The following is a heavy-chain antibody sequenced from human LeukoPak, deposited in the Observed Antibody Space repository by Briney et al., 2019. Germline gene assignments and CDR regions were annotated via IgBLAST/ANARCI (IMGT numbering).Heavy chain of an antibody. CDR3: ARGYCSGGSCYRNPYNYYYYYYMDV. J-gene: IGHJ6*03. CDR2: INPNSGGT. V-gene: IGHV1-2*02. Sequence: GASVKVSCKASGYTFTGYRIHWVRQAPGQGLEWMGWINPNSGGTNYAQKFQGRVTMTRDTSISTAYMELRSLRSDDTAVYYCARGYCSGGSCYRNPYNYYYYYYMDVWGKGTTVTVSS. CDR1: GYTFTGYR. D-gene: IGHD2-15*01.